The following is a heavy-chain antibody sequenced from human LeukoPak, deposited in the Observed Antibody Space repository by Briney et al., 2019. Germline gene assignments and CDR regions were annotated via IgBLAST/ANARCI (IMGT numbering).Heavy chain of an antibody. J-gene: IGHJ4*02. CDR3: ARRDSGSYD. D-gene: IGHD1-26*01. Sequence: GGSLRLSCAVSGFTFSSYAMNWVRQAPGKGLEWVANIKQDGSEKYYVDSVKGRFTISRDNAKNSLYLQMNSLRAEDTAVYYCARRDSGSYDWGQGTLVTVSS. CDR2: IKQDGSEK. CDR1: GFTFSSYA. V-gene: IGHV3-7*04.